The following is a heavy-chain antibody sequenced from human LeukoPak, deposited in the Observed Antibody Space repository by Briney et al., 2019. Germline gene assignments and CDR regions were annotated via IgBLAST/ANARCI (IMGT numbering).Heavy chain of an antibody. V-gene: IGHV5-10-1*01. CDR3: ARHTSFRYYYDGSGPDV. CDR1: GYSFTSYW. CDR2: IDPSDSYT. D-gene: IGHD3-22*01. J-gene: IGHJ6*02. Sequence: GESWKISCKGSGYSFTSYWISWVRQMPGKGLEWMGRIDPSDSYTNYSPSFQGHVTISADKSISTDYLQWSSLKASDTAMYYCARHTSFRYYYDGSGPDVWGQGTTHSLSS.